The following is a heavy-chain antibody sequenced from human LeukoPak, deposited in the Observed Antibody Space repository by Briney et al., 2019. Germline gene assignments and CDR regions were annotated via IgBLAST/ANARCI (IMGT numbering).Heavy chain of an antibody. CDR3: ARRDVVVTGHYFDY. D-gene: IGHD2-21*02. CDR1: GFSFWSYG. J-gene: IGHJ4*02. Sequence: GGSLRLSRAASGFSFWSYGMSWVRQAPGKGLEWVSTTTDSGASTWYADSVKGRFTISRDNSKNTLQLQMNSLRAKDTAVYYRARRDVVVTGHYFDYWGQGILVTVSS. CDR2: TTDSGAST. V-gene: IGHV3-23*01.